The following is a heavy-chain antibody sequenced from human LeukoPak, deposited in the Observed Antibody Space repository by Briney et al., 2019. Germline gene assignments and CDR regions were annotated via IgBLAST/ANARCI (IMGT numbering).Heavy chain of an antibody. CDR1: GFTFSSYG. CDR2: ISYDGSNK. V-gene: IGHV3-30*18. J-gene: IGHJ4*02. D-gene: IGHD3-10*01. Sequence: PGRSLRLSCAASGFTFSSYGMHWVRQAPGKGPEWVAVISYDGSNKKYADSVKGRFTISRDNSKNTLYLQMNSLRAEDTAVYYCAKDRRPLWFGELLDYWGQGTLVTVSS. CDR3: AKDRRPLWFGELLDY.